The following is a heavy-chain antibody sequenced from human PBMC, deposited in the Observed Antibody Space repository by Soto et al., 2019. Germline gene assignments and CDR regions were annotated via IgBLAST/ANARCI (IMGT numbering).Heavy chain of an antibody. CDR3: AREKRGYRGYDTPPRYFDY. CDR1: GGTFSSYA. V-gene: IGHV1-69*01. Sequence: QVQLVQSGAEVKKPGSSVKVSCEASGGTFSSYAISWVRQAPGQGLEWMGGIIPIFGTANYAQKFQGRVTITADESTSTAYMELSSLRSEDTAVYYCAREKRGYRGYDTPPRYFDYCGQGTLVTVSS. CDR2: IIPIFGTA. D-gene: IGHD5-12*01. J-gene: IGHJ4*02.